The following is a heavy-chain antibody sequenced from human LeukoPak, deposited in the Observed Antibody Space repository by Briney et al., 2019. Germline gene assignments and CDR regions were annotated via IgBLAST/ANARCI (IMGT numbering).Heavy chain of an antibody. J-gene: IGHJ5*02. CDR2: IHHRGST. D-gene: IGHD1-26*01. Sequence: PSETLSLTCTVSDYSITSNNYWGWIRQPPGKGLEWIANIHHRGSTDYNPSLKSRVAISLDTSKNQFSLNLRSVTAADTAVYYCARRGVGSTPGWFDPWGQGTLVTVSS. CDR1: DYSITSNNY. V-gene: IGHV4-38-2*02. CDR3: ARRGVGSTPGWFDP.